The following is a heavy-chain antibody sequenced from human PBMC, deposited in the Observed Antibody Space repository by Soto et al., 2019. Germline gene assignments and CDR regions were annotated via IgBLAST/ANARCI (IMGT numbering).Heavy chain of an antibody. CDR3: ARGGIAVAAPTEAFET. D-gene: IGHD6-19*01. V-gene: IGHV1-2*04. J-gene: IGHJ3*02. Sequence: ASVKVSCKASGYTFTGYYMHWVRQAPGQGLEWMGWINPNSGGTNYAQKFQGWVTMTRDTSISTAYMELSRLRSDDTAVYYCARGGIAVAAPTEAFETWGQGTMVTVSS. CDR1: GYTFTGYY. CDR2: INPNSGGT.